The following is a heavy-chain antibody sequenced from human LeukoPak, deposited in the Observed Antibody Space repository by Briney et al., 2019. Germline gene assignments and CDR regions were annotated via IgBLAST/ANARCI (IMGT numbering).Heavy chain of an antibody. CDR2: INHSGSA. J-gene: IGHJ4*02. D-gene: IGHD2-15*01. V-gene: IGHV4-34*01. Sequence: SETLSLTCAVYGGSFSGYYWSWIRQPPGKGLEWIGEINHSGSANYNPSLKSRVTISVDTSKNQFSLKLSSVTAEDTAVYYCTRLPGSQGDYWGQGTLVTVSS. CDR1: GGSFSGYY. CDR3: TRLPGSQGDY.